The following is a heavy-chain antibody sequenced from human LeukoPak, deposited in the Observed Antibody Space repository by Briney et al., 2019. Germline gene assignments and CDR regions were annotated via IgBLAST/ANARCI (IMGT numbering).Heavy chain of an antibody. J-gene: IGHJ5*02. CDR3: ARRGRLWGSPRPNWFDP. V-gene: IGHV7-4-1*02. D-gene: IGHD3-10*01. CDR1: GYTFTSYA. CDR2: INTNTGNP. Sequence: ASVKVSCKASGYTFTSYAMNWVRQAPGQGLEWMGWINTNTGNPTYAQGFTGRFVFSLDTSVSTAYLQISSLKAEDTAVYYCARRGRLWGSPRPNWFDPWGQGTLVAVSS.